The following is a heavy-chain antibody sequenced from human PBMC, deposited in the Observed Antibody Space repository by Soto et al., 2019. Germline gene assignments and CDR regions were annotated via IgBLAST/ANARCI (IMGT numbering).Heavy chain of an antibody. CDR1: GGSISSYY. V-gene: IGHV4-59*01. Sequence: QVQLQESGPGLVKPSETLSLTCTVSGGSISSYYWSWIRQPPGKGLEWIGYIYYSGSTNYNPSLKRRVNISVDTSKNQFSLKLSSVTAADTAVYYCARGALRAFDIWGQGTMVTVSS. CDR3: ARGALRAFDI. CDR2: IYYSGST. J-gene: IGHJ3*02. D-gene: IGHD4-17*01.